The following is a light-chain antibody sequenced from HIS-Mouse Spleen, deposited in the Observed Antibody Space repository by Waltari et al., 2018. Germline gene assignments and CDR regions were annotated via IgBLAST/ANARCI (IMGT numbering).Light chain of an antibody. J-gene: IGLJ2*01. V-gene: IGLV2-23*01. Sequence: QSALTQPASVSGSPGQSITISCTGTSRYVGSYNLVSWYQQHPGKAPELMIYEGSKRPSGVSNRFSGSKSGNTASLTISGLQAEDEADYYCCSYAGSSTVVFGGGTKLTVL. CDR1: SRYVGSYNL. CDR3: CSYAGSSTVV. CDR2: EGS.